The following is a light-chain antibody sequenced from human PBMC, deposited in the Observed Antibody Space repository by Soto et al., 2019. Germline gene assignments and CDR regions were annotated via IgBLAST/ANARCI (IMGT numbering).Light chain of an antibody. Sequence: EIVMTQSPVTLSVSPGERATLSCRASQSVSSDLAWYHQKPGQAPRLLIYGASTRATGIPARFSGSGSGTEFTLTINSLQSEDFAVYYCQQYNNWPRTCGQGTKV. CDR2: GAS. CDR3: QQYNNWPRT. CDR1: QSVSSD. V-gene: IGKV3-15*01. J-gene: IGKJ1*01.